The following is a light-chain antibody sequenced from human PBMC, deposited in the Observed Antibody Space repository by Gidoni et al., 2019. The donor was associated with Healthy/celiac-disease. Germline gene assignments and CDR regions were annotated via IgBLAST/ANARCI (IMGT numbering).Light chain of an antibody. J-gene: IGLJ2*01. V-gene: IGLV2-14*01. CDR1: SSAVGGYNY. CDR3: SSYTGSRSLV. Sequence: QSALTHPSSVSDSPLQSITSSCTGTSSAVGGYNYVSWYQQHPGKARKRMIYDVSNRPSGVSMRFSGSKSGKPGSLTTSAAQAEDKADYYCSSYTGSRSLVFGGGTKLTVL. CDR2: DVS.